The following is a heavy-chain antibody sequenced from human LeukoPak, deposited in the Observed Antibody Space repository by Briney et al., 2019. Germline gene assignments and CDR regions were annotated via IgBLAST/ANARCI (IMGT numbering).Heavy chain of an antibody. CDR1: GYTFTGHY. CDR2: INPNSGGT. V-gene: IGHV1-2*02. J-gene: IGHJ3*02. Sequence: ASVKVSCKASGYTFTGHYMHWVRQAPGQGLEWMGWINPNSGGTNYAQKFQGRVTMTRDTSISTAYMELSRLRSDDTAVYYCARDKRITIFEPLDAFDIWGQGTMVTVSS. D-gene: IGHD3-3*01. CDR3: ARDKRITIFEPLDAFDI.